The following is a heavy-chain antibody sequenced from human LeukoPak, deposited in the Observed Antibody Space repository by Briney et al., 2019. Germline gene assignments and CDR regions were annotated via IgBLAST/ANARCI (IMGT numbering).Heavy chain of an antibody. CDR2: INHSGST. CDR1: GGSFSGYY. V-gene: IGHV4-34*01. D-gene: IGHD3-10*01. J-gene: IGHJ6*02. CDR3: ARGGLWFHYHYGMDV. Sequence: PSETLSLTCAVYGGSFSGYYWSWIRQPPGKGLEWIGEINHSGSTNYNPSLKSRVTISVDTSKNQFSLKLSSVTAADTAVYYCARGGLWFHYHYGMDVWGQGTTVTVSS.